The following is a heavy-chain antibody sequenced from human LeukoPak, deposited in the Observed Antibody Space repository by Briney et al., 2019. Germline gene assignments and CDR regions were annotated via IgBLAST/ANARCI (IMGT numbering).Heavy chain of an antibody. Sequence: SETLSLTCTVSGGSTSSYYWSWIRQPPGKGLEWIGYIYYSGSTNYNPSLKSRVTISVDTSKNQFSLKLSSVTAADTAVYYCARPRYSGSSGAFDIWGQGTMVTVSS. D-gene: IGHD1-26*01. V-gene: IGHV4-59*01. J-gene: IGHJ3*02. CDR3: ARPRYSGSSGAFDI. CDR2: IYYSGST. CDR1: GGSTSSYY.